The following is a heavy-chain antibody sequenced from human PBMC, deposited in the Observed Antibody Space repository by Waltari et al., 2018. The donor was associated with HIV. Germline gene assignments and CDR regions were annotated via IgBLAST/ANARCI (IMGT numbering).Heavy chain of an antibody. CDR2: SYSSGST. CDR1: GGSINRYY. CDR3: AREDYDFWSGYNYNWFDP. J-gene: IGHJ5*02. Sequence: QVQLQASGPGLLKPSETLSLTCTVSGGSINRYYWSWIRQPAGKGLEWIGRSYSSGSTNYNPSLKSRITMSVDTSKNMFSLKVSSVTAADTAVYYCAREDYDFWSGYNYNWFDPWGQGTLVTVSS. V-gene: IGHV4-4*07. D-gene: IGHD3-3*01.